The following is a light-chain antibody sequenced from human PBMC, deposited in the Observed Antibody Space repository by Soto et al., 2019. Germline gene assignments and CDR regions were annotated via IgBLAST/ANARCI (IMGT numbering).Light chain of an antibody. CDR2: DYD. V-gene: IGLV1-44*01. CDR3: AAWDASLDGYV. Sequence: QSVLTQPPSASGTPGQRVTISCSTSSSNLGDNTVNWYQQVPGTAPKLLIYDYDQRPSGVPDRFSGSKSGTSASLAISGLQSEDEADYYCAAWDASLDGYVFGTGTK. J-gene: IGLJ1*01. CDR1: SSNLGDNT.